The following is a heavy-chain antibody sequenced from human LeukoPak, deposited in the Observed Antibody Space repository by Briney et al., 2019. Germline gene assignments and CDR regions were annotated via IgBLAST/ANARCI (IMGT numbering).Heavy chain of an antibody. CDR2: INPNGGTT. CDR3: TRGSTSGFDY. J-gene: IGHJ4*02. D-gene: IGHD3-10*01. CDR1: GYTFTNQY. Sequence: ASVKVSCKASGYTFTNQYIHWVRRAPGQGLEWMGIINPNGGTTSNAQKFQGRVTMTTDTSRSTVYMELSSLRSEDTAMYYCTRGSTSGFDYWGQGTLVTVSS. V-gene: IGHV1-46*01.